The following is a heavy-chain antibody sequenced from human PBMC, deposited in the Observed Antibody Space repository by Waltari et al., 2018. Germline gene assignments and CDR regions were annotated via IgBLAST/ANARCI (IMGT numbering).Heavy chain of an antibody. Sequence: QLQLQESGPGLVKPSETLSLTCTVSGGSISSSSYYWGWIRQPPGKGLEWIGSIYCSGGNYYTPSLKRRVTLSVDTSKNQFSLKLSSVAAADTAVYYCARDRGGYYGSGSYSDYWGQGTLVTVSS. D-gene: IGHD3-10*01. V-gene: IGHV4-39*07. CDR1: GGSISSSSYY. J-gene: IGHJ4*02. CDR2: IYCSGGN. CDR3: ARDRGGYYGSGSYSDY.